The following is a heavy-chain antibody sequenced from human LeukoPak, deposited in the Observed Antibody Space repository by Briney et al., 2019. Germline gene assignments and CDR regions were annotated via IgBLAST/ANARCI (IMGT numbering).Heavy chain of an antibody. Sequence: GGSLRLSCAASGFTFNNYEMNWVRQAPGKGLEWLSYIPSSGGTIYYTDSVKGRFTISRDNAKNSVYLQMNRLRAEVTAVYYCARDDYGATFDAFDIWGQGTMVTVSS. J-gene: IGHJ3*02. CDR1: GFTFNNYE. CDR2: IPSSGGTI. D-gene: IGHD4-17*01. CDR3: ARDDYGATFDAFDI. V-gene: IGHV3-48*03.